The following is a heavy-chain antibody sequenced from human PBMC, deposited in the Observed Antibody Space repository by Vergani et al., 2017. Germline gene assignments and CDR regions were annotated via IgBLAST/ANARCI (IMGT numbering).Heavy chain of an antibody. CDR2: IGTAGDT. CDR1: GFTFSNYD. D-gene: IGHD3-3*01. Sequence: EVQLVESGGGLLQPGGSLRLSCAASGFTFSNYDMHWVRQPTGKGLEWVSGIGTAGDTYYPDSVKGRFTISRENAKHSLYLQMNSLRAGDTAVYYCARGTIFGVDLWGQRTLVTVSS. V-gene: IGHV3-13*01. CDR3: ARGTIFGVDL. J-gene: IGHJ5*02.